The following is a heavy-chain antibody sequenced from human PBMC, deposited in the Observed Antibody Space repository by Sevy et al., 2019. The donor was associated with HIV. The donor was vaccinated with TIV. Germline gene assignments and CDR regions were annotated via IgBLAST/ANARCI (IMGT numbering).Heavy chain of an antibody. J-gene: IGHJ1*01. D-gene: IGHD3-22*01. CDR3: ARGGYYDSSGYSPSTNHFQH. CDR1: GYTFTSYG. CDR2: ISAYNGNT. V-gene: IGHV1-18*01. Sequence: ASVKVSCKASGYTFTSYGISWVRQAPGQGLEWMGWISAYNGNTNYAQKVQGRVTMTTDTSTSTAYMELRSLRSDDTAVYYCARGGYYDSSGYSPSTNHFQHWGQGTLVTVSS.